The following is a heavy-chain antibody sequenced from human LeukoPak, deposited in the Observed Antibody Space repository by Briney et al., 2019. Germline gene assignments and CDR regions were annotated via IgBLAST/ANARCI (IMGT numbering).Heavy chain of an antibody. CDR2: INHSGST. D-gene: IGHD3-9*01. V-gene: IGHV4-34*01. CDR3: ARGYDILTGPNY. J-gene: IGHJ4*02. Sequence: SETLSLTCAVYGGSFSGYYWSWIRQPPGKGLERIGEINHSGSTNYNPSLKSRATISVDTSKNQFSLKLSSVTAADTAVYYCARGYDILTGPNYWGQGTLVTVSS. CDR1: GGSFSGYY.